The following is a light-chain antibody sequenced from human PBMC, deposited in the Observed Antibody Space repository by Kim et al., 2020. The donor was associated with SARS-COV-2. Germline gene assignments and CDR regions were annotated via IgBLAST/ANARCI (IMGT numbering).Light chain of an antibody. CDR1: SSDVGGYNY. CDR3: SSYTSSSTKV. Sequence: GQSITTSCTGTSSDVGGYNYVSWYQQHPGKAPKLMIYDVSNRPSGVSNLFSGSKSGNTASLTISGLQAEDEADYYCSSYTSSSTKVFGGGTQLTVL. CDR2: DVS. V-gene: IGLV2-14*03. J-gene: IGLJ2*01.